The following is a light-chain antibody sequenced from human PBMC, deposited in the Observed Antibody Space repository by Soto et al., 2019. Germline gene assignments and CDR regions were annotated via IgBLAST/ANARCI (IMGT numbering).Light chain of an antibody. V-gene: IGLV2-14*03. Sequence: QSALTQPASVSGSPGQSITISCTGTSSDVGGYNYVSWYQHHPGKAPKLMIYDVGNRPSGVSNRFSGSKSGNTASLTISGLQPEDEADYYCSSYTTSNTRQIVFGTGTKVTV. CDR3: SSYTTSNTRQIV. J-gene: IGLJ1*01. CDR2: DVG. CDR1: SSDVGGYNY.